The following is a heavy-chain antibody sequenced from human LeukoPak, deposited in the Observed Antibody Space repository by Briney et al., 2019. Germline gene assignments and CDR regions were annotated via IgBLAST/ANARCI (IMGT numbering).Heavy chain of an antibody. D-gene: IGHD2-2*03. Sequence: ASVKVSCKASGYTFTSYGISWVRQAPGQGLEWMGWISAYNGNTNYAQKLQGRVTMTTGTSTSTAYMELRSLRSDDTAVYYCARDRGYCSSTSCYWWAEGYYYYGMDVWGQGTTVTVSS. J-gene: IGHJ6*02. CDR1: GYTFTSYG. CDR3: ARDRGYCSSTSCYWWAEGYYYYGMDV. CDR2: ISAYNGNT. V-gene: IGHV1-18*01.